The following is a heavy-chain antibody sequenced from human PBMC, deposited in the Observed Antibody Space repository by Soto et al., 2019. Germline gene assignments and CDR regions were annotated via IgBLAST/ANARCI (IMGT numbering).Heavy chain of an antibody. D-gene: IGHD3-10*01. CDR1: GGSISSYY. J-gene: IGHJ3*01. CDR3: ARVWGGAFDF. CDR2: IYYSGST. V-gene: IGHV4-59*01. Sequence: QVQLQESGPGLVKPSETLSLTCTVSGGSISSYYWSWIRQPPGKGLEWIGYIYYSGSTNYNPSLNIRVAISXDTSKNQFSLKLSSVTAADTAVYYCARVWGGAFDFWGQGTMVTVSS.